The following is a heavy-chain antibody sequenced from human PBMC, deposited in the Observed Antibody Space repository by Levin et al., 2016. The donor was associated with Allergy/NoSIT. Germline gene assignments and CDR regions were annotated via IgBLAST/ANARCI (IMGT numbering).Heavy chain of an antibody. V-gene: IGHV1-3*01. CDR3: ASSSSAAGYYYYGMDV. D-gene: IGHD6-13*01. CDR1: GYTFTSYA. CDR2: INAGNGNT. J-gene: IGHJ6*02. Sequence: ASVKVSCKASGYTFTSYAMHWVRQAPGQRLEWMGWINAGNGNTKYSQKFQGRVTITRDTSASTAYMELSSLRSEDTAVYYCASSSSAAGYYYYGMDVWGQGTTVTVSS.